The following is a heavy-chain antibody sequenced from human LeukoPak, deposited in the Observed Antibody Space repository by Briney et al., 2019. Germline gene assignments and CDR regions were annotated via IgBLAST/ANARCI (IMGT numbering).Heavy chain of an antibody. CDR1: GFTFSSYA. J-gene: IGHJ6*02. Sequence: GGSLRLSYAASGFTFSSYAMSWVRQAPGKGLEWVSAISGSGGSTYYADSVKGRFTISRDNSKNTLYLQMNSLRAEDTAVYYCAKGNRYSYYYGMDVWGQGTTVTVSS. D-gene: IGHD2-15*01. V-gene: IGHV3-23*01. CDR3: AKGNRYSYYYGMDV. CDR2: ISGSGGST.